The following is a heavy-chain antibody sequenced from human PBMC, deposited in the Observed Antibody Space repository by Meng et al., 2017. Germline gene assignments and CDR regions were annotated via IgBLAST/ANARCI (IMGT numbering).Heavy chain of an antibody. CDR2: IYYSGST. CDR3: ARSLTVTTVWFDP. D-gene: IGHD4-17*01. J-gene: IGHJ5*02. Sequence: HPPESGPALVKSSQSLSITGNVFGGSISSGGYYWSWIRQHPGKGLEWIGYIYYSGSTYYNPSLKSRVTISVDTSKNQFSLKLSSVTAADTAVYYCARSLTVTTVWFDPWGQGTLVTVSS. V-gene: IGHV4-31*03. CDR1: GGSISSGGYY.